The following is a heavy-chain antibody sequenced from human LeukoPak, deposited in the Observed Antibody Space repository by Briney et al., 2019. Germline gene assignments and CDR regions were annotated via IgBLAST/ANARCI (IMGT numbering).Heavy chain of an antibody. CDR2: INTNTGNP. J-gene: IGHJ4*02. V-gene: IGHV7-4-1*02. CDR1: GYTFTSYA. D-gene: IGHD2-15*01. CDR3: ARVICSGGSCHDFDY. Sequence: ASVKVSCKASGYTFTSYAMNWVRQAPGQGLEWMGRINTNTGNPTYAQGFTGRFVFSLDTSVSTAYLQISSLKAEDTAVYYCARVICSGGSCHDFDYWGQGTLVTVSS.